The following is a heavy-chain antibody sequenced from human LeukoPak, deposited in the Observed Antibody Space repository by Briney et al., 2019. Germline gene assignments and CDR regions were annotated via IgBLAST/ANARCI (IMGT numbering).Heavy chain of an antibody. D-gene: IGHD3-9*01. CDR3: ARTDYDILTGARMDV. CDR2: ISAYNANT. CDR1: GYTFTNYG. J-gene: IGHJ6*04. Sequence: SVKVSCKASGYTFTNYGITWVRQAPGQGLEWMGWISAYNANTNYAQKFQGRVTMTTDTSTSTVYMELRSLRSDDTAIYYCARTDYDILTGARMDVWGKGTTVTVSS. V-gene: IGHV1-18*04.